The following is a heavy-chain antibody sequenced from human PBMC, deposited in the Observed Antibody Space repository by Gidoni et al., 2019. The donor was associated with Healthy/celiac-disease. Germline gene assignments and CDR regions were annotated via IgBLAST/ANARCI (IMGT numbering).Heavy chain of an antibody. CDR3: ARGQVGDGSGSYPQFDP. Sequence: QVQLQQWGAGLLKPSETLSLTCAVYGGSFSGYYWSWIRQPPGKGLEWIGEINHSGSTNYNPSLKSRVTISVDTSKNQFSLKLSSVTAADTAVYYCARGQVGDGSGSYPQFDPWGQGTLVTVSS. J-gene: IGHJ5*02. V-gene: IGHV4-34*01. CDR2: INHSGST. D-gene: IGHD3-10*01. CDR1: GGSFSGYY.